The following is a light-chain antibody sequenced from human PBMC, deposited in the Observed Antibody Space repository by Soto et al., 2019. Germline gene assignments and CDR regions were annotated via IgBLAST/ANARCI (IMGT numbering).Light chain of an antibody. Sequence: AIHLTQSPSSLSASVGDRVTITCRASQAISSALAWYQQSPGKAPKLLIYDASSLESGVPSRFSGNGAGTDFTLTISSLQPEDFATYYCQQFYSYPQTFGQGTKVDIK. CDR3: QQFYSYPQT. CDR1: QAISSA. J-gene: IGKJ1*01. CDR2: DAS. V-gene: IGKV1-13*02.